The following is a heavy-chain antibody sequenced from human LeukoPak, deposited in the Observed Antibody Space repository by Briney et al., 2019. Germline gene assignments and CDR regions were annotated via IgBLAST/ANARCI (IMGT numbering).Heavy chain of an antibody. CDR3: AREESGSGSYLHY. Sequence: RSGGSLRLSCAASGFTFSDYYMSWIRQAPGKGLEWVSYISSSGSTIYYADSVKGRFTISRDNAKNSLYLQMNSLRAEDTAVYYCAREESGSGSYLHYWGQGTLVTVSS. J-gene: IGHJ4*02. CDR1: GFTFSDYY. V-gene: IGHV3-11*01. CDR2: ISSSGSTI. D-gene: IGHD3-10*01.